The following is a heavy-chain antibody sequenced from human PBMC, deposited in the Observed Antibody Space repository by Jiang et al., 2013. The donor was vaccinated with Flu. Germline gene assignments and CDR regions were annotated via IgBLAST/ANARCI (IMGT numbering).Heavy chain of an antibody. V-gene: IGHV4-59*01. D-gene: IGHD5-12*01. CDR2: RWQWLC. J-gene: IGHJ4*02. CDR1: GVPSISIYY. Sequence: GPGLVKPSETLSLSCSVSGVPSISIYYWSWGPAVPREGTGVAWACRWQWLCHLPPLLWSRVTISVDTSGNHVSLQLTSVTAADTAVYYCARKGYSGSFDSWGQGTLVTVSS. CDR3: ARKGYSGSFDS.